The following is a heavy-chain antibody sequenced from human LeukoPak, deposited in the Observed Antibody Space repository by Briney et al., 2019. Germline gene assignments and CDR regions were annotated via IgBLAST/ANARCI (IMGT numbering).Heavy chain of an antibody. CDR3: AREPFWSGYYSNLHFDY. CDR2: ISGSGKYI. J-gene: IGHJ4*02. D-gene: IGHD3-3*01. V-gene: IGHV3-21*01. Sequence: GGSLRLSCAASEFTFSSYSMNWVRQAPGKGLEWVSCISGSGKYIYYADSVKGRFTISRDNAKNSLYLQMNSLRAEDTAVYYCAREPFWSGYYSNLHFDYWGQGTLVTVSS. CDR1: EFTFSSYS.